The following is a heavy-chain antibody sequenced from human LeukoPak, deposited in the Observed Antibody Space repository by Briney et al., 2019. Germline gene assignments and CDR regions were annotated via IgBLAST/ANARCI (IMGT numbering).Heavy chain of an antibody. CDR2: IYYSGST. J-gene: IGHJ4*02. Sequence: SETLSLTCTVSGGSISSYYWSWIRQPPGKGLEWIGYIYYSGSTNYNPSLKSRVTISVDTSMNQFSLKLSSVTAADTAVYYCARANRDGYNFPDYWGQGTLVTVSS. D-gene: IGHD5-24*01. CDR1: GGSISSYY. CDR3: ARANRDGYNFPDY. V-gene: IGHV4-59*01.